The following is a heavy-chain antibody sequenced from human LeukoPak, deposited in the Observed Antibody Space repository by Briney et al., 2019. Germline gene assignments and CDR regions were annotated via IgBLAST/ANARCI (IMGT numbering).Heavy chain of an antibody. Sequence: GGSLRLSRAASGFTVSSNYMSWVRQAPGKGLEWVSVIYSGGSTYYADSVKGRFTISRDNSKNTLYLQMNSLRAEDTAVYYCARSPYLYNWFDPWGQGTLVTVSS. CDR1: GFTVSSNY. CDR2: IYSGGST. D-gene: IGHD3-10*01. CDR3: ARSPYLYNWFDP. V-gene: IGHV3-53*01. J-gene: IGHJ5*02.